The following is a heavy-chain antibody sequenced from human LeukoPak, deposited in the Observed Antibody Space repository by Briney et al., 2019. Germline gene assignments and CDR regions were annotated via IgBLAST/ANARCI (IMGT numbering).Heavy chain of an antibody. V-gene: IGHV1-18*01. CDR3: ATSVMGATKPNFDY. J-gene: IGHJ4*02. Sequence: ASVKISCKASGYTFTSYGISWVRQAPGQGLEWMGWISAYNGNTNYAQKLQGRVTMTTDTSTSTAYMELRSLRSDDTAVYYCATSVMGATKPNFDYWGQGTLVTVSS. CDR2: ISAYNGNT. CDR1: GYTFTSYG. D-gene: IGHD1-26*01.